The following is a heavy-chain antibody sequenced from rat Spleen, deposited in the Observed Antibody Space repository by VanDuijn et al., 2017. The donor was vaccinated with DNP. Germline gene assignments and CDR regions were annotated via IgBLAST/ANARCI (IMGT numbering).Heavy chain of an antibody. J-gene: IGHJ3*01. D-gene: IGHD1-6*01. CDR2: ISISGSTT. V-gene: IGHV5-25*01. CDR3: ARQRVMYTTATGFAY. CDR1: GFTFSNYY. Sequence: EVQLVESGGGLVQPGKSLKLSCEASGFTFSNYYMAWVRQAPKGGLEWVATISISGSTTSYPDSVKGRFTISRDNAKSCLYLHMNSLKSEDTATYYCARQRVMYTTATGFAYWVQGTLVTVSS.